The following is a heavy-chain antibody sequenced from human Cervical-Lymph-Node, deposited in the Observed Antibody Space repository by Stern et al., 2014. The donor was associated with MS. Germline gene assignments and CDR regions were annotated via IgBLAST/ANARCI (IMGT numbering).Heavy chain of an antibody. V-gene: IGHV4-31*03. Sequence: QVQLQESGPGLVNPSQTLSLTCTVSGASITRGGYYWSWVRQSPGKGLEYIGYKYYSGGTYYNPSLEGRVSISIDPSTSQFSLELTSVTAADTAVYYCAGARSYYFYYWGQGTLVTVSS. CDR2: KYYSGGT. CDR1: GASITRGGYY. J-gene: IGHJ4*02. CDR3: AGARSYYFYY. D-gene: IGHD1-26*01.